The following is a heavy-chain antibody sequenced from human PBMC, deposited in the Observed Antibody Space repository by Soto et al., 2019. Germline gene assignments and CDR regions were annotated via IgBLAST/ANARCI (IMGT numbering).Heavy chain of an antibody. CDR3: ARDKGDSGFLEWLFWFDP. CDR1: GFTFSSYA. D-gene: IGHD3-3*01. J-gene: IGHJ5*02. CDR2: ISYDGSNK. V-gene: IGHV3-30-3*01. Sequence: QVQLVESGGGVVQPGRSLRLSCAASGFTFSSYAMHWVRQAPGKGLEWVAVISYDGSNKYYADSVKGRFTISRDNSKNTLYLQMNSLRAEDTAVYYCARDKGDSGFLEWLFWFDPWGQGTLVTVSS.